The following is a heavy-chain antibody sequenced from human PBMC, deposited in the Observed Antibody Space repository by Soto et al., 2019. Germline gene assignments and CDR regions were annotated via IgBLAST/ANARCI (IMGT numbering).Heavy chain of an antibody. Sequence: GGSLRLSCTASGFTFGDYAMSWFRQAPGKGLEWVGFIRSEAYGGTTEYAASVKGSFTISRDDSKSIAYLQMNSLKTEDTAVYYCTRCFYYAFGVLFSPRGNYGRGVWGKGTRVTVSS. D-gene: IGHD3-3*01. J-gene: IGHJ6*04. CDR2: IRSEAYGGTT. V-gene: IGHV3-49*03. CDR1: GFTFGDYA. CDR3: TRCFYYAFGVLFSPRGNYGRGV.